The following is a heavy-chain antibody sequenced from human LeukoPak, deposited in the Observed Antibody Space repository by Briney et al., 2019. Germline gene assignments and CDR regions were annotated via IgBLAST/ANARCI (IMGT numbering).Heavy chain of an antibody. D-gene: IGHD6-13*01. V-gene: IGHV3-23*01. CDR1: GFTFSSYA. J-gene: IGHJ3*02. CDR2: ISGSGGST. CDR3: AYRKLYSSSWMGAFDI. Sequence: GGSLRLSCAASGFTFSSYAMSWVRQAPGKGLEWVSAISGSGGSTYYADSVKDRFTISRDNSKNTLYLQMNSLRAEDTAVYYCAYRKLYSSSWMGAFDIWGQGTMVTVSS.